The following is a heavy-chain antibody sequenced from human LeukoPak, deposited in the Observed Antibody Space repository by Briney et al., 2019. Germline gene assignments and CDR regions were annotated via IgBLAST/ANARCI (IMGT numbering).Heavy chain of an antibody. CDR3: ARDGGIAARLSGY. V-gene: IGHV1-2*02. CDR2: INPNSGGT. D-gene: IGHD6-6*01. CDR1: GYTFTDYY. Sequence: ASVKVSCKASGYTFTDYYMQWVRQAPGQGLECMGWINPNSGGTNYAQKLQGRVTMTTDTSTSTAYMELRSLRSDDTAVYYCARDGGIAARLSGYWGQGTLVTVSS. J-gene: IGHJ4*02.